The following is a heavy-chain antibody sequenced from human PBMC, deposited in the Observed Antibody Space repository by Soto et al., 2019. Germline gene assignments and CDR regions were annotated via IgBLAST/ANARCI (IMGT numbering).Heavy chain of an antibody. J-gene: IGHJ6*03. CDR2: ISGSGGST. Sequence: VQLLESGGGLVQPGGSLRLSCAASGFTFSSYAMSWVRQAPGKGLEWVSAISGSGGSTYYADSVKGRFTISRDNSKNTLYLQMNSLRAEDTAVYYCAKDRRVAAAGYYYYYMDVWGKGTTVTVSS. V-gene: IGHV3-23*01. CDR3: AKDRRVAAAGYYYYYMDV. D-gene: IGHD6-13*01. CDR1: GFTFSSYA.